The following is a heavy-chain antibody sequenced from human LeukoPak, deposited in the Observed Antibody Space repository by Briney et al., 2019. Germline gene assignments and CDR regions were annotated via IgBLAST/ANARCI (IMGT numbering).Heavy chain of an antibody. CDR2: MNPNSGNT. CDR1: GYTFTSYD. CDR3: ARERRDTDYDFWSGYYRTAFVDY. V-gene: IGHV1-8*01. D-gene: IGHD3-3*01. Sequence: ASVKVSCRASGYTFTSYDINWVRQATGQGLEWMGWMNPNSGNTGYAQKFQGRVTMTRNTSISTAYMELSSLRSEDTAVYYCARERRDTDYDFWSGYYRTAFVDYWGQGTLVTVSS. J-gene: IGHJ4*02.